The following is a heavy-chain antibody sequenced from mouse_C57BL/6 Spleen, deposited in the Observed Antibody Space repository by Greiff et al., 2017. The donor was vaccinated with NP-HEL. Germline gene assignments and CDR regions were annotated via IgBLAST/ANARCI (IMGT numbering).Heavy chain of an antibody. CDR3: AASDYYSNYGAMDY. V-gene: IGHV1-39*01. J-gene: IGHJ4*01. CDR1: GYSFTDYN. Sequence: VQLQQSGPELVKPGASVKISCKASGYSFTDYNMNWVKQSNGKSLEWIGVINPNYGTTSYNQKFKGKATLTVDQSSSTAYMQLNSLTSEDSAVYYCAASDYYSNYGAMDYWGQGTSVTVSS. CDR2: INPNYGTT. D-gene: IGHD2-5*01.